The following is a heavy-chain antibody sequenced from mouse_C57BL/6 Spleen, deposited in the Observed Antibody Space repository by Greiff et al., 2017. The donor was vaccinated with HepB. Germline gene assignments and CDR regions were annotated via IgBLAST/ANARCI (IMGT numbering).Heavy chain of an antibody. Sequence: QVQLKQSGPELVKPGASVKISCKASGYSFTSYYIHWVKQRPGQGLEWIGWIYPGSGNTKYNEKFKGKATLTADTSSSTAYMQLSSLTSEDSAVYYCARKTIVTNYYAMDYWGQGTSVTVSS. J-gene: IGHJ4*01. CDR3: ARKTIVTNYYAMDY. CDR2: IYPGSGNT. CDR1: GYSFTSYY. V-gene: IGHV1-66*01. D-gene: IGHD2-5*01.